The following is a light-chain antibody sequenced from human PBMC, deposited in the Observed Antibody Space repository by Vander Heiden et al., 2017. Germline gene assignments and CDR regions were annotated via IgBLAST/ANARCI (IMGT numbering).Light chain of an antibody. V-gene: IGKV3-11*01. CDR2: DAS. J-gene: IGKJ4*01. Sequence: DIVLTQSPATLSLSPGERAILSCRASQSVRHELAWYQQKPGQAPRLVIYDASYRATGVPGRFGGSGSGTDFTLTISSLEPEDSAVYYCQQRNSWPLTFGGGTKVEIK. CDR3: QQRNSWPLT. CDR1: QSVRHE.